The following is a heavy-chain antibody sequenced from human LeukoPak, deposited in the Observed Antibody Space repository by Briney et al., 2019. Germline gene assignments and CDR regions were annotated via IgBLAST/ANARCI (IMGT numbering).Heavy chain of an antibody. J-gene: IGHJ4*02. CDR2: IYPGDSDT. CDR1: GYSFNSYW. V-gene: IGHV5-51*01. Sequence: GESLKISCKGSGYSFNSYWIGWVRQMPGKGLEWMGIIYPGDSDTRYSPSFQGQVTISADKSISTAYLQWSSLEASDTAMYYCARLSSSSEENYFDYWGQGTQVTASS. D-gene: IGHD6-6*01. CDR3: ARLSSSSEENYFDY.